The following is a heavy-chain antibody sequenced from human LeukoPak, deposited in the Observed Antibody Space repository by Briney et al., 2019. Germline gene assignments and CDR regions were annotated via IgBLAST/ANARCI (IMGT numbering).Heavy chain of an antibody. CDR2: INHSGST. J-gene: IGHJ4*02. V-gene: IGHV4-34*01. D-gene: IGHD6-13*01. CDR1: GGPFSGYY. Sequence: SETLSLTCAVYGGPFSGYYWSWIRQPPGKGLEWIGEINHSGSTNYNPSLKSRVTISVDTSKNQFSLKLSSVTAADTAVYYCAKGSSSWYPTLFDYWGQGTLVTVSS. CDR3: AKGSSSWYPTLFDY.